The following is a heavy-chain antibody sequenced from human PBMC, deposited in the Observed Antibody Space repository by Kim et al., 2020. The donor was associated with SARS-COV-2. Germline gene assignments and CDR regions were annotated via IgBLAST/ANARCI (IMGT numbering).Heavy chain of an antibody. CDR3: ATSSSWSRTTPMDV. CDR1: GFTFSSYS. Sequence: GGSLRLSCAASGFTFSSYSMNWVRQAPGKGLEWVSYISSSSSTIYYADSVKGRFTISRDNAKNSLYLQMNSLRDEDTAVYYCATSSSWSRTTPMDVWGQGTTVTVSS. V-gene: IGHV3-48*02. CDR2: ISSSSSTI. D-gene: IGHD6-13*01. J-gene: IGHJ6*02.